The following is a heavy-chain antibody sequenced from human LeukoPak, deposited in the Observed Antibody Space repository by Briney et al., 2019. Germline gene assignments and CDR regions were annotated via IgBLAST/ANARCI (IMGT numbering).Heavy chain of an antibody. CDR1: GDSISSYY. Sequence: SETLSLTCTVSGDSISSYYWSWIRQPPGKGLEWIGYIYYSGSTNYNPSLKSRVTISVGTSKNQFSLRLSSVTAADTAVCYCARDRSGSYSRYYYYGMDVWGQGTTVTVSS. V-gene: IGHV4-59*01. CDR2: IYYSGST. CDR3: ARDRSGSYSRYYYYGMDV. J-gene: IGHJ6*02. D-gene: IGHD1-26*01.